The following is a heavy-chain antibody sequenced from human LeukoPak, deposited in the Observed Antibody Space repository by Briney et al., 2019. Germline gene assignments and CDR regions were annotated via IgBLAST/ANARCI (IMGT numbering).Heavy chain of an antibody. D-gene: IGHD2-8*01. CDR2: IYYSGST. V-gene: IGHV4-31*03. CDR3: ALRHPRVYYFDY. CDR1: GGSISSGGYY. Sequence: SQTLSLTCTVSGGSISSGGYYWSWIRQHPGKGLEWIGYIYYSGSTYYNPSLKSRVTISVDTSKSQFSLKLSSVTAADTAVYYCALRHPRVYYFDYWGQGTLVTVSS. J-gene: IGHJ4*02.